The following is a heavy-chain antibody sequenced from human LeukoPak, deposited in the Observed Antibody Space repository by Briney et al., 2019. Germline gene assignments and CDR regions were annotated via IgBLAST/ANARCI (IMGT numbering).Heavy chain of an antibody. Sequence: SETLSLTCTVSGGSITSSSYYWGWIRQPPGKGLEWIGSIYYSGSTNYNPSLKSRVTISVDTSKNQFSLKLSSVTAADTAVYYCARRWGSVGATGFDYWGQGTLVTVSS. J-gene: IGHJ4*02. CDR1: GGSITSSSYY. V-gene: IGHV4-39*07. D-gene: IGHD1-26*01. CDR2: IYYSGST. CDR3: ARRWGSVGATGFDY.